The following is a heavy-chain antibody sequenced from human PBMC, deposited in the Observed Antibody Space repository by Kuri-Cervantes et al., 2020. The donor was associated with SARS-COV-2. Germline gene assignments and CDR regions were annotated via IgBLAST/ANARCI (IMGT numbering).Heavy chain of an antibody. CDR2: IRYDGSNK. V-gene: IGHV3-30*02. Sequence: GESLKISCAASGFTFSSYGMHWVRQAPGKGLEWVAFIRYDGSNKYYADSVKGRFTISRDNPKNTLYLQMNSLRAEDTAVYYCAREGYDMSDAFDIWGQGTMVTVSS. CDR1: GFTFSSYG. D-gene: IGHD3-9*01. J-gene: IGHJ3*02. CDR3: AREGYDMSDAFDI.